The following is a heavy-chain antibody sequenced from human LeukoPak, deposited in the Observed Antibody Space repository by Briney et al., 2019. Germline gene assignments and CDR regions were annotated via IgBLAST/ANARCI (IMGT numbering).Heavy chain of an antibody. D-gene: IGHD6-13*01. V-gene: IGHV4-34*01. Sequence: KPSETLSLTCAVYGGSFSGYYWSWIRQPPGKGLEWIGEINHSGSTNYNPSLKSRVTISVDTSKNQFSLKLSSVTAADTAVYYCASQQLATFYYYYGMDVWGQGTTVTVSS. CDR2: INHSGST. CDR1: GGSFSGYY. CDR3: ASQQLATFYYYYGMDV. J-gene: IGHJ6*02.